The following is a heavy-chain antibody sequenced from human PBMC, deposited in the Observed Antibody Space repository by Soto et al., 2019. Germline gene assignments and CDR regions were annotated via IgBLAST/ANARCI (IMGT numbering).Heavy chain of an antibody. CDR1: CGSLSRGYYF. CDR2: IYSSGST. CDR3: ARYLWVGKQQLGQIDIRYYYGLDV. Sequence: PSGTLSLTCTVSCGSLSRGYYFWCWIRQPPGKGLGWSGDIYSSGSTYYNPSLKSRATISVDTSKNQFPLKLSSVTAADTAVYYCARYLWVGKQQLGQIDIRYYYGLDVWGQGTTVTVSS. D-gene: IGHD6-13*01. J-gene: IGHJ6*02. V-gene: IGHV4-30-4*01.